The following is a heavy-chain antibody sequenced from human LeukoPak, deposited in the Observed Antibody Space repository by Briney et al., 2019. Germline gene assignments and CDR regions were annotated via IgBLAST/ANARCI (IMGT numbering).Heavy chain of an antibody. Sequence: PGRSLRLSCAASGFTFSSYAMHWVRQTPGKGLEWVSYISSSSSYIYYADSVKGRFTISRDNAKNSLYLQMNSLRAEDTAVYYCARSLWSGSSSRGGFDPWGQGTLVTVSS. CDR2: ISSSSSYI. CDR1: GFTFSSYA. J-gene: IGHJ5*02. CDR3: ARSLWSGSSSRGGFDP. V-gene: IGHV3-21*01. D-gene: IGHD6-6*01.